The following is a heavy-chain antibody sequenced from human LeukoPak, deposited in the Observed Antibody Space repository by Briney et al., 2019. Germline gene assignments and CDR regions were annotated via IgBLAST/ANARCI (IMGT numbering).Heavy chain of an antibody. V-gene: IGHV4-61*02. CDR2: IYASGST. J-gene: IGHJ4*02. Sequence: SETLSLTCTVSGGPRSSGSYYWSWIRQPAGKGLEWIGRIYASGSTNYNPSLGNRVTISVDTSKNQFSLKLRSVTAADTAVYYCASSQAGDFDYWGQGTLSPSPQ. CDR1: GGPRSSGSYY. D-gene: IGHD6-13*01. CDR3: ASSQAGDFDY.